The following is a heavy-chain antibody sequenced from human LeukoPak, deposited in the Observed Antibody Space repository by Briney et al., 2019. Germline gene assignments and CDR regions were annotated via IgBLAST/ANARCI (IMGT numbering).Heavy chain of an antibody. J-gene: IGHJ4*02. D-gene: IGHD3-22*01. CDR1: GGPFSAYY. CDR2: INHSGST. CDR3: AREGGIDDSSGYLFDY. V-gene: IGHV4-34*01. Sequence: SETLSLTCVVYGGPFSAYYWSWIRQSPGKGLEWIGEINHSGSTNYNAPLKSRVTISVDTSKNQFSLKLSSVTAADTAVYYCAREGGIDDSSGYLFDYWGQGTLVTVSS.